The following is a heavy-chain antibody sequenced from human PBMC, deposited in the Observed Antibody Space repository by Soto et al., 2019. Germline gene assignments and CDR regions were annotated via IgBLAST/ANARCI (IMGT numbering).Heavy chain of an antibody. CDR2: SRNKANNYPT. J-gene: IGHJ6*02. CDR1: AVTFSCHY. Sequence: VEYLKLSCAASAVTFSCHYMVWVRQAPGKWLEWVGRSRNKANNYPTEYAASVKGRFTISRDDSKNSLYLQMNSLKTEDTAVYYCARDGGIAARHYYGMDVWGQGTTVTVSS. D-gene: IGHD6-6*01. V-gene: IGHV3-72*01. CDR3: ARDGGIAARHYYGMDV.